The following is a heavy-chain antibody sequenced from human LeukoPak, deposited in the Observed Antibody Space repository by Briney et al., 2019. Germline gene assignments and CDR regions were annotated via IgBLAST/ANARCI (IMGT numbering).Heavy chain of an antibody. CDR1: GFTFSSYG. CDR2: ISYDGSNK. J-gene: IGHJ4*02. CDR3: AKENGYDSSGYYPRLDY. Sequence: GGSLRLSCAASGFTFSSYGMHWVRQAPGKGLEWVAVISYDGSNKYYADSVKGRFTISRDNSKNTLYLQMNSLRAEDTAVYYCAKENGYDSSGYYPRLDYWGQGTLVTVSS. D-gene: IGHD3-22*01. V-gene: IGHV3-30*18.